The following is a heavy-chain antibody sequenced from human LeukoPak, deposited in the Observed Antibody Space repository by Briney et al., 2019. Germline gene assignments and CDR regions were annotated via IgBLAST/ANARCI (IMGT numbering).Heavy chain of an antibody. J-gene: IGHJ5*02. Sequence: SVNVSCKASGGTFSSYAISWVRQAPGQGLEWMGGIIPIFGTANYAQKFQGRVTITADESTSTAYMELSSLRSEDTAVYYCARDLRWELPHHGDWFDPWGQGTLVTVSS. CDR3: ARDLRWELPHHGDWFDP. D-gene: IGHD1-26*01. CDR1: GGTFSSYA. V-gene: IGHV1-69*13. CDR2: IIPIFGTA.